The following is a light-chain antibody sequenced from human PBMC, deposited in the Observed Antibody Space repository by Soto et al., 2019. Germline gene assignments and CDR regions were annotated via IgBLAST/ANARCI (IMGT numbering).Light chain of an antibody. J-gene: IGLJ1*01. Sequence: QSVLAQPRSVSGSPGQSVTISCSGTSSDVGGYEYVSWYQQHPGKAPRLLIYHVGQRPSGVPDRFSGSKSGTTASLTISGLQPDDEAEYHCTSYTGDDFTFVFGTGTKVTVL. CDR3: TSYTGDDFTFV. CDR2: HVG. CDR1: SSDVGGYEY. V-gene: IGLV2-11*01.